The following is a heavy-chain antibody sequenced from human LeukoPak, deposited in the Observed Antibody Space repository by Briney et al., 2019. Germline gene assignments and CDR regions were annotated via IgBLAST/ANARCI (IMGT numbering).Heavy chain of an antibody. V-gene: IGHV4-34*01. CDR3: ARHSGHSSTNDAFDI. CDR1: GGSFSGYY. Sequence: SETLSLTCAVYGGSFSGYYWSWIRQPLGKGLEWIGEINHSGSTNYNPSLKSRVTISEDMSKNQFSLKLTSVTAADTAVYYCARHSGHSSTNDAFDIWGQGTMVIVSS. J-gene: IGHJ3*02. D-gene: IGHD6-13*01. CDR2: INHSGST.